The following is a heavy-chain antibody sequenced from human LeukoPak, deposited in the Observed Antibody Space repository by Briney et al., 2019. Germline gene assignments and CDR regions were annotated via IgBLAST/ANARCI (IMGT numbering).Heavy chain of an antibody. J-gene: IGHJ3*02. CDR2: IKQDGSEK. CDR1: GFTFSSYW. CDR3: ARGFRITIFGVVAFDI. Sequence: GGSLRLSCAASGFTFSSYWMSWVRQAPGKGLEWVANIKQDGSEKYHVDSVKGRFTISRDNAKNSLYLQMNSLRAEDTAVYYCARGFRITIFGVVAFDIWGQGTMVTVSS. D-gene: IGHD3-3*01. V-gene: IGHV3-7*01.